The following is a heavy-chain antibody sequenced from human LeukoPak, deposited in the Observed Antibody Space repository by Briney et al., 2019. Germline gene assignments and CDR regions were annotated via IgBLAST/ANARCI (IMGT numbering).Heavy chain of an antibody. CDR1: GGSISSGGYY. J-gene: IGHJ4*02. CDR2: IYYGGST. CDR3: ARGSSYGGNSRFDY. Sequence: SQTLSLTCTVSGGSISSGGYYWSWIRQHPGKGLEWIGYIYYGGSTYYNPSLKSRVTISVDTSKNQFSLNLSSVTVADTAVYYCARGSSYGGNSRFDYWGQGTLVTVSS. D-gene: IGHD4-23*01. V-gene: IGHV4-31*03.